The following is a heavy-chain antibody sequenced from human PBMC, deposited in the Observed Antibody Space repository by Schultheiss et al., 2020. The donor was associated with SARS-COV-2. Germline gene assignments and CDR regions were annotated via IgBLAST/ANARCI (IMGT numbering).Heavy chain of an antibody. CDR3: AKDWQDGDYGGYVYYYGMDV. CDR1: GFTFSSYG. J-gene: IGHJ6*02. V-gene: IGHV3-33*06. Sequence: GGSLRLSCTASGFTFSSYGMHWVRQAPGKGLEWVAIIWYDGSNKYYADSVKGRFTISRDNSKKTLYLQMNSLRAEDTAVYYCAKDWQDGDYGGYVYYYGMDVWGQGTTVTVSS. D-gene: IGHD4-17*01. CDR2: IWYDGSNK.